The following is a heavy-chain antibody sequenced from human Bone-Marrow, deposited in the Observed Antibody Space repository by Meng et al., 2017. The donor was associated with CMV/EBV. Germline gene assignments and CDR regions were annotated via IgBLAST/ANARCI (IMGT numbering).Heavy chain of an antibody. CDR3: ARAPCSSTSCYRGVDAFDI. V-gene: IGHV4-30-4*08. CDR1: GGSISSGDYY. CDR2: IYYSGST. J-gene: IGHJ3*02. D-gene: IGHD2-2*01. Sequence: SETLSLTCTVSGGSISSGDYYWCWIRQPPGKGLEWIGYIYYSGSTYYNPSLKSRVTISVDTSKNQFSLKLSSVTAADTAVYYCARAPCSSTSCYRGVDAFDIWGQGTMVTVSS.